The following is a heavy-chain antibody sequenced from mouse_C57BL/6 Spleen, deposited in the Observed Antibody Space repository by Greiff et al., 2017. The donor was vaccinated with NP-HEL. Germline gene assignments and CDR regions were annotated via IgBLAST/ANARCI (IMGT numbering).Heavy chain of an antibody. D-gene: IGHD3-2*02. Sequence: EVQLQQSGPELVKPGPSVKISCKASGFTFTDYYMHWVKQSHGKSLEWIGIVNPYNGGTSYNQKFKGKATLTVDTSSSTAYMQLNSLTSEDSAVYYCAGRDSAGYGDAVDYWGQGTSVTVSA. CDR3: AGRDSAGYGDAVDY. V-gene: IGHV1-36*01. CDR1: GFTFTDYY. CDR2: VNPYNGGT. J-gene: IGHJ4*01.